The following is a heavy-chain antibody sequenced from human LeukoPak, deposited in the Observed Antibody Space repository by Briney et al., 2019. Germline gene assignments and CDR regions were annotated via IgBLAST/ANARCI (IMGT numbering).Heavy chain of an antibody. Sequence: VASVKVSCKASGYTFTSYGISWVRQAPGQGLEWMGWISAYNGNTNYAQKLQGRVTMTTDASTSTAYMELRSLRSDDTAVYYCAIPASIAAAGTCNYWGQGTLDTVSS. CDR3: AIPASIAAAGTCNY. CDR2: ISAYNGNT. CDR1: GYTFTSYG. J-gene: IGHJ4*02. D-gene: IGHD6-13*01. V-gene: IGHV1-18*01.